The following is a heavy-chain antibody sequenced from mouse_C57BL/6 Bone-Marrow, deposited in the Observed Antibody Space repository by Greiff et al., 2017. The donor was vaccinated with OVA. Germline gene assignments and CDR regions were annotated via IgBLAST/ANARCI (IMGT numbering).Heavy chain of an antibody. J-gene: IGHJ4*01. D-gene: IGHD2-5*01. Sequence: DVMLVESGGGLVKPGGSLKLSCAASGFTFSSYTMSWVRQTPEKRLEWVATISGGGGNTYYPDSVKGRFTISRDKAKNTLYLQMSSLMSEDTALYYCARLDYSNFGGYYYAMDYWGQGTSVTVSS. CDR1: GFTFSSYT. V-gene: IGHV5-9*01. CDR2: ISGGGGNT. CDR3: ARLDYSNFGGYYYAMDY.